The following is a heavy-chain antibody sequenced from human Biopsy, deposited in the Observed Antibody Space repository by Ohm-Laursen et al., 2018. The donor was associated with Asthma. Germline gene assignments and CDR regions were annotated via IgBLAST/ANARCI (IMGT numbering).Heavy chain of an antibody. Sequence: SLRLSCAASGFTFSSYSMNWVRQAPGKGLEWVSSISSSSYIYYADSVRGRFTISRDNAKNSLYLQMYSLRAEDTAVYYCARDRYGDYVGWFDPWGQGTLVTVSS. CDR3: ARDRYGDYVGWFDP. V-gene: IGHV3-21*01. J-gene: IGHJ5*02. D-gene: IGHD4-17*01. CDR1: GFTFSSYS. CDR2: ISSSSYI.